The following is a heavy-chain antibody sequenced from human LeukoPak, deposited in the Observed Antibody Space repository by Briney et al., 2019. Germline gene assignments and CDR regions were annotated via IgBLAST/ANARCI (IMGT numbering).Heavy chain of an antibody. D-gene: IGHD6-19*01. CDR2: VYFTGSS. V-gene: IGHV4-39*01. J-gene: IGHJ4*02. Sequence: PSETLSLTCTVSGDSISSTGHYWGWIRQPPGKGLEWIGSVYFTGSSFYNPSLQSRVTISVDTSKNQFSLNVASVTAADTAAYYCARQIGGRLVRGFDFWGQGSLVTVSS. CDR1: GDSISSTGHY. CDR3: ARQIGGRLVRGFDF.